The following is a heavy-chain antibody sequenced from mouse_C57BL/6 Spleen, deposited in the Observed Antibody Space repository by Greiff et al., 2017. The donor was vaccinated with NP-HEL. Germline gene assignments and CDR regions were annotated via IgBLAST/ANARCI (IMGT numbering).Heavy chain of an antibody. Sequence: VQLQQPGAELVRPGSSVKLSCKASGYTFTSYWMHWVKQRPIQGLEWIGNIDPSDSETHYNQKFKDKATLTVDKSSSTAYIQLSSLTSEDSAVYYCARWSYDYDGGGAMDYWGQGTSVTVSS. CDR1: GYTFTSYW. D-gene: IGHD2-4*01. J-gene: IGHJ4*01. CDR2: IDPSDSET. V-gene: IGHV1-52*01. CDR3: ARWSYDYDGGGAMDY.